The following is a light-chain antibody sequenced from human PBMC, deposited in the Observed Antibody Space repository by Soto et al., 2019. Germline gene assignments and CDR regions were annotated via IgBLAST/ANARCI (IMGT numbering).Light chain of an antibody. Sequence: DIQMTQSPSTLSASVGDRVTITCRASQSIGTWLAWYQQKPGKAPKLLIYKASSLESVVPSRFSGSGSGTEFTVTISSLQPDDFATYYCQQYETYSYTFGQGTKLEIK. J-gene: IGKJ2*01. CDR2: KAS. V-gene: IGKV1-5*03. CDR3: QQYETYSYT. CDR1: QSIGTW.